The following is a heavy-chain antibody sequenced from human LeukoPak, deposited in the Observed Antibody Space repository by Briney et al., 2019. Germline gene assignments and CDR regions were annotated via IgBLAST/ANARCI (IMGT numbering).Heavy chain of an antibody. D-gene: IGHD5-18*01. V-gene: IGHV3-30*18. CDR1: GFTFSSYG. J-gene: IGHJ4*02. Sequence: GGSLRLSCAASGFTFSSYGMHWVRQAPGKGLEWVAVISYDGSNKYYADSVKGRFTISRDNPKNTLYLQMNSLRAEDTAVYYCAKPLYSYGYYFDYWGQGTLVTVSS. CDR3: AKPLYSYGYYFDY. CDR2: ISYDGSNK.